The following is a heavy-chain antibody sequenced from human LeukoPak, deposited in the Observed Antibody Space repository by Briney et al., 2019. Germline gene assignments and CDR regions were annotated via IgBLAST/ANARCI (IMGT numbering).Heavy chain of an antibody. CDR1: GGSFSGYY. J-gene: IGHJ4*02. Sequence: KPSETLSLTCAVYGGSFSGYYWSWIRQPPGKGLEWIGEINHSGRTNYNPSLKSGVTISVDTSKNQFSLKLSSVTAADTAVYYCARGRITMRVVDYWGQGTLVTVSS. D-gene: IGHD3-22*01. V-gene: IGHV4-34*01. CDR3: ARGRITMRVVDY. CDR2: INHSGRT.